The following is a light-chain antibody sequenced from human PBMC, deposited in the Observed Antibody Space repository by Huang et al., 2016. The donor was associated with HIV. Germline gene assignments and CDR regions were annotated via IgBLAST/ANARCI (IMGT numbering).Light chain of an antibody. CDR1: QSINTF. CDR3: QQGYSTPYT. Sequence: DIQMTQSPSSLSASVGDRVTITCRASQSINTFLNWYQQKPGKSPNLLLYSASTLQSWVPSRFSGTGSGTDFTLTISGLHPEDFATYYCQQGYSTPYTFGQGTKLEIK. V-gene: IGKV1-39*01. CDR2: SAS. J-gene: IGKJ2*01.